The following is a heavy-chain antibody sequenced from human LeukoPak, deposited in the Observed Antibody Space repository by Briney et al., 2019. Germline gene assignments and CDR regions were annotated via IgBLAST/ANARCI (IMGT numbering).Heavy chain of an antibody. D-gene: IGHD3-22*01. V-gene: IGHV3-74*01. CDR3: ARGPGSSGGAYVGDY. J-gene: IGHJ4*01. CDR2: IASDGSST. CDR1: GFTFSSYW. Sequence: GGSLRLSCAASGFTFSSYWMNWVRQAPGKGLVWVSRIASDGSSTTYADSVKGRFSISRGNAKSTLYLQMNGLRAEDTAVYYCARGPGSSGGAYVGDYWGHGTLVTVSS.